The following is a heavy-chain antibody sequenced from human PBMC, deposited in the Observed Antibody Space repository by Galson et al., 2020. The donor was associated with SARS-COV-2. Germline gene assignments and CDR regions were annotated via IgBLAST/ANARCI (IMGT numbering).Heavy chain of an antibody. CDR1: GYTFTSHD. Sequence: ASVKVSCKASGYTFTSHDINWVRQAPGQGLEWMGWMNPNSGNTSYAQKFQGRVTITTDTSITTAYMELSSLRSEDTAVYYCAGGAGAYYDTSGHYSYYFDYWGQGSLVTVSS. J-gene: IGHJ4*02. V-gene: IGHV1-8*03. CDR3: AGGAGAYYDTSGHYSYYFDY. CDR2: MNPNSGNT. D-gene: IGHD3-22*01.